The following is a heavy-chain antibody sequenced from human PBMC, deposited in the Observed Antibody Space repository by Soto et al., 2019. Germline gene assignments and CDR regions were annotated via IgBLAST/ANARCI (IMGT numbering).Heavy chain of an antibody. D-gene: IGHD3-10*01. V-gene: IGHV3-9*01. CDR1: GFTFDDDS. J-gene: IGHJ4*02. CDR2: ISWHSGSI. Sequence: EVPLVESGGGLVQPGMYLRLSCAASGFTFDDDSMHWVRQAAGKGLEWVSGISWHSGSIGYADSVKGRFTIARDNAKNSLYLHMNRLRSEDTAFYYCAKGRGTYYYVSGNCFDYWGQGTLVTGSS. CDR3: AKGRGTYYYVSGNCFDY.